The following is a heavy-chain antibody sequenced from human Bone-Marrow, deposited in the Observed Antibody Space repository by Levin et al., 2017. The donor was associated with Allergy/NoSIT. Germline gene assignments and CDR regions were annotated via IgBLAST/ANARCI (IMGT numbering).Heavy chain of an antibody. CDR1: GLTVSSNY. J-gene: IGHJ4*02. CDR3: ARVGGYSGYPFDY. CDR2: SYSDDKT. V-gene: IGHV3-53*01. D-gene: IGHD5-12*01. Sequence: GGSLRLSCAVSGLTVSSNYMSWVRQAPGKGLECVSLSYSDDKTYYADSVKGRFTISRDNSKNTLYLQMNSLRAEDTAVYYCARVGGYSGYPFDYWGQGTLVTVSS.